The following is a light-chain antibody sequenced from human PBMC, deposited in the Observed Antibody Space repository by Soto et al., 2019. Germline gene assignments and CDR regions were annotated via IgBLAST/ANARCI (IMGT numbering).Light chain of an antibody. CDR2: KAS. Sequence: DIPMTQSPSTLSASVGDRVTITCRASQSISSWLAWYQQRPGEAPKVLIYKASSLESGVPSRFSGSGSGTEFTLTISSLQPDDFATYYCQQYKTFWTFGQGTKVEIK. V-gene: IGKV1-5*03. CDR1: QSISSW. J-gene: IGKJ1*01. CDR3: QQYKTFWT.